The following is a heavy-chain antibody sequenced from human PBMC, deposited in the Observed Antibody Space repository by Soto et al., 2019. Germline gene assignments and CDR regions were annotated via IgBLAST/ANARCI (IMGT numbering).Heavy chain of an antibody. J-gene: IGHJ6*02. D-gene: IGHD3-9*01. CDR1: GFTFSSYA. CDR3: AKKHDILTGYPNYYYYYGMDV. CDR2: ISGSGGST. Sequence: GGSLRLSCAASGFTFSSYAMSWVRQAPGKGLEWVSAISGSGGSTYYADSVKGRFTISRDNSKNTLYLQMNSLRAEDTAVYYCAKKHDILTGYPNYYYYYGMDVWGQGTTVTVSS. V-gene: IGHV3-23*01.